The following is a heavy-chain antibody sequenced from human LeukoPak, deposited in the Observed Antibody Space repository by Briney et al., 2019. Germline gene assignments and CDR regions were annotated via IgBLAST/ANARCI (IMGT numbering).Heavy chain of an antibody. D-gene: IGHD3-22*01. V-gene: IGHV3-30-3*01. CDR2: ISYDGNNI. Sequence: PGGSLRLSCAASGFTFSTYNTPWVRQAPGKGLEWVAVISYDGNNIFYADSVKGRFTISRDSSRNTLYLQMNSLRPEDTALYYCAREHNSGWFDYWGQGTLVTVSS. CDR3: AREHNSGWFDY. J-gene: IGHJ5*01. CDR1: GFTFSTYN.